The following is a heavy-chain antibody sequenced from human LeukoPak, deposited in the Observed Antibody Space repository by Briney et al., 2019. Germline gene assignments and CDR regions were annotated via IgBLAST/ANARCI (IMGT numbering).Heavy chain of an antibody. D-gene: IGHD3-16*01. J-gene: IGHJ4*02. CDR1: GFTFSSYS. CDR3: ARARYDYVWGSPAD. Sequence: GGSLRLSCAASGFTFSSYSMNWVRQAPGKGLEWVSYIGSSSTIYYADSVKGRFTISRDNAKNSLYLQMNSLRAEDTAVYYCARARYDYVWGSPADWGQGTLVTVSS. CDR2: IGSSSTI. V-gene: IGHV3-48*01.